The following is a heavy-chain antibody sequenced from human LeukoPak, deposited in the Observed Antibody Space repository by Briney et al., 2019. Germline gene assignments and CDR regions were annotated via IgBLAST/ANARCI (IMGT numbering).Heavy chain of an antibody. CDR1: GYSFTSYW. CDR2: VYPGDSDT. Sequence: GESLKISCNASGYSFTSYWIAWVRQMPGKGLEWMGIVYPGDSDTRYSPSFQGQVTFSADKSISTAYLQWSSLKASDTAMYYCARHKSDAAMTYYFDYWGQGTLVTVSS. CDR3: ARHKSDAAMTYYFDY. D-gene: IGHD5-18*01. J-gene: IGHJ4*02. V-gene: IGHV5-51*01.